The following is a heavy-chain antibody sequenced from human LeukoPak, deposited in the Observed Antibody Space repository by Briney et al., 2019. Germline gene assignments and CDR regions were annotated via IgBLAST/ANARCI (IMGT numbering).Heavy chain of an antibody. CDR2: INAGNGNT. CDR1: GYTFTSYA. J-gene: IGHJ5*02. CDR3: ARGPITMVRGVIPHSWFDP. D-gene: IGHD3-10*01. Sequence: ASVKVSCKASGYTFTSYAMHWVRQAPGQRLEWMGWINAGNGNTKYSQKFQGRVTITRDTSASTAYMELSSLRSEDTAVYYCARGPITMVRGVIPHSWFDPWGQGTLVTVSS. V-gene: IGHV1-3*01.